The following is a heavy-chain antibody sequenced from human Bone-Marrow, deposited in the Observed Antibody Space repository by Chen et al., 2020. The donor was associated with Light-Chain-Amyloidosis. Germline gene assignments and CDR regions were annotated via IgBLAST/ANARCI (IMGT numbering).Heavy chain of an antibody. V-gene: IGHV3-7*01. CDR3: VRDRAVITTHEYFEH. CDR1: GFTFSSYW. D-gene: IGHD3-22*01. Sequence: EVRVVESGGGLVQPGGSLRLSCAASGFTFSSYWMTWVRQAPGKGLEWVANIKEDGSEKYYVDSVKGRFTISRDNAKNSLYLQMNSLRAEDTAVYYCVRDRAVITTHEYFEHWGQGTLVTVSS. J-gene: IGHJ1*01. CDR2: IKEDGSEK.